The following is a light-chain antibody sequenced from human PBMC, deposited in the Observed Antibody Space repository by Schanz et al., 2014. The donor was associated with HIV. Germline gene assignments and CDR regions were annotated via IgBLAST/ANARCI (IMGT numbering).Light chain of an antibody. CDR2: GTT. CDR1: SSNIGAGYD. V-gene: IGLV1-40*01. J-gene: IGLJ3*02. Sequence: QSILTQPPSVSGAPGQRVTISCTGSSSNIGAGYDIHWYQKLPGAAPKLLIYGTTNRPSGVPDRFSGSRSGTSGSLAITGLQAEDEADYYCQSYDSSLSGLVFGGGTKLTVL. CDR3: QSYDSSLSGLV.